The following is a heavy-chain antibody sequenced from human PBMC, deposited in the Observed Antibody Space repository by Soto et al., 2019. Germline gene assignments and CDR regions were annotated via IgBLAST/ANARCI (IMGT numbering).Heavy chain of an antibody. Sequence: GASVKVSCKASGYTFTSYDINWVRQATGQGLEWMGWMNPNSGNTGYAQKFQGRVTMTRNTSISTAYMELSSLRSEDTAVYYCARGAVADITDNYYYYGMDVWGQGTTVTVSS. D-gene: IGHD2-15*01. CDR1: GYTFTSYD. CDR3: ARGAVADITDNYYYYGMDV. V-gene: IGHV1-8*01. J-gene: IGHJ6*02. CDR2: MNPNSGNT.